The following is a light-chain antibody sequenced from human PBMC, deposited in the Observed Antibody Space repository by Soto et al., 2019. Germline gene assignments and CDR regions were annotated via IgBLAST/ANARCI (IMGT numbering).Light chain of an antibody. CDR3: QQYDSYSEA. V-gene: IGKV1-33*01. Sequence: DIQMTQSPSSLSASVGDRVTITCQASQDISNYLNWYQQKPGKAPKLLIHDASNLETGFPSRFSGSGSGTDSTFTISSLQPEDIESYYCQQYDSYSEAFGQGTTVELK. CDR2: DAS. CDR1: QDISNY. J-gene: IGKJ1*01.